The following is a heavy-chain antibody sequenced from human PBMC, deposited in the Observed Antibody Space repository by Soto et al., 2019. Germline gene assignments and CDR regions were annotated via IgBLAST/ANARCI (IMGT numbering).Heavy chain of an antibody. J-gene: IGHJ6*02. CDR1: GGSISSGGYY. CDR2: IYYSGST. Sequence: SETLSLTCTVSGGSISSGGYYWSWIRQDPGKGLEWIGYIYYSGSTYYNPSLKSRVTISVDTSKNQFSLKLSSVTAADTAVYYCARDDRYSSSSVGYYYYGMDVWGQGTTVTVSS. CDR3: ARDDRYSSSSVGYYYYGMDV. V-gene: IGHV4-31*02. D-gene: IGHD6-6*01.